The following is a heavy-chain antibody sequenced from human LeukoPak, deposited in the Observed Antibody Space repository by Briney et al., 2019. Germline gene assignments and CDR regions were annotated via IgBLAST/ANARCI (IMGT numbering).Heavy chain of an antibody. CDR2: ISGGSGNT. CDR1: GFTFSSYA. Sequence: GGSLRLSCAASGFTFSSYAMSWVRQAPGKGLEWVSAISGGSGNTYYADCVKGRFIISRDKSNHTLDLQMNSQQAGDTAVYYCITGEVVGATTAFDYWGQGTLVTVSS. CDR3: ITGEVVGATTAFDY. D-gene: IGHD1-26*01. V-gene: IGHV3-23*01. J-gene: IGHJ4*02.